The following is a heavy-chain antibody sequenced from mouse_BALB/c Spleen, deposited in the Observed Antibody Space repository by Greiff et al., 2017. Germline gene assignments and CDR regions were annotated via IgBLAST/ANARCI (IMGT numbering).Heavy chain of an antibody. Sequence: VQLQQPGAELVRPGASVKLSCKASGYTFTSYWINWVKQRPGQGLEWIGNIYPSDSYTNYNQKFKDKATLTVDKSSSTAYMQLSSPTSEDSAVYYCTRGATTVVEGAMDYWGQGTSVTVSS. D-gene: IGHD1-1*01. J-gene: IGHJ4*01. CDR2: IYPSDSYT. V-gene: IGHV1-69*02. CDR1: GYTFTSYW. CDR3: TRGATTVVEGAMDY.